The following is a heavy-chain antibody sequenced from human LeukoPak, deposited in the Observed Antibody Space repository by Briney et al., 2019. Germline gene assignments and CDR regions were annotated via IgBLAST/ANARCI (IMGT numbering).Heavy chain of an antibody. CDR2: IIPIFGTA. Sequence: SVKVSCKASGGTFSSYAISWVRQAPGQGLEWMGGIIPIFGTANYAQKFQGRVTITADESTSTAHMELSSLRSEDTAVYYCARELSGGSCFHYYYYGMDVWGQGTTVTVSS. CDR1: GGTFSSYA. D-gene: IGHD2-15*01. V-gene: IGHV1-69*13. CDR3: ARELSGGSCFHYYYYGMDV. J-gene: IGHJ6*02.